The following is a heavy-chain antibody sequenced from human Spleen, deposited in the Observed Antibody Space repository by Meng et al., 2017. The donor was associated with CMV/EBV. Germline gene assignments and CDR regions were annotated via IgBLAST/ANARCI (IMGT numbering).Heavy chain of an antibody. CDR2: IKQDGSEK. V-gene: IGHV3-7*01. Sequence: GGSLRLSCAASGFTFSSYWMSWVRQAPGKGLEWVANIKQDGSEKYYVDSVKGRFTISRDNAKNSLYLQMNSLRVEDTAAYFCARELGGYSHGENSGYHYFGLDVWGQGTTVTVSS. D-gene: IGHD5-18*01. J-gene: IGHJ6*02. CDR1: GFTFSSYW. CDR3: ARELGGYSHGENSGYHYFGLDV.